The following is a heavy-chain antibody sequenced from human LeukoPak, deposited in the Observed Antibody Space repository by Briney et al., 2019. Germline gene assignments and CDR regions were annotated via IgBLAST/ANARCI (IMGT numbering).Heavy chain of an antibody. CDR1: GFTFSRYA. Sequence: PGGSLRLSCGASGFTFSRYAMSWVRQAPGKGLEWVAVISYDGSNKYYADSVKGRFTISRDNSKNTLYLQMSSLRAEDTAIYYCAKNGDRGAYCTGGTCYPYFYYYMDVWGKGTTVTI. J-gene: IGHJ6*03. CDR3: AKNGDRGAYCTGGTCYPYFYYYMDV. D-gene: IGHD2-15*01. CDR2: ISYDGSNK. V-gene: IGHV3-30*18.